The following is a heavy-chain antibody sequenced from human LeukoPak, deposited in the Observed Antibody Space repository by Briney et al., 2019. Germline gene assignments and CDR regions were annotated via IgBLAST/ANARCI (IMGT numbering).Heavy chain of an antibody. J-gene: IGHJ3*02. CDR3: ARMFPMDTAMANDAFDI. CDR1: GYTFTSYG. Sequence: GASVKVSCKASGYTFTSYGISWVRQAPGQGLEWMGWISAYNGNTNYAQKLQGRVTMTTDTSTSTAYMELRSLRSDDTAVYYCARMFPMDTAMANDAFDIWGQGTMVTVSS. V-gene: IGHV1-18*01. CDR2: ISAYNGNT. D-gene: IGHD5-18*01.